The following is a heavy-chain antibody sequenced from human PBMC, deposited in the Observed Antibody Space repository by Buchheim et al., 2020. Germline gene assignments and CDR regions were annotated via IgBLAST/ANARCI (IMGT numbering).Heavy chain of an antibody. Sequence: EVQLVESGGGLVKPGGSLRLSCAASGFTFSSYAMNWVRQAPGKGLEWVSSIGSGSSYRYYADSVKGRFIISRDNAKNSLYLQMDSLRAEDTAVYHCARGTGHHPEVETYSDTSDYYWGLSDYWGQGAL. V-gene: IGHV3-21*01. CDR1: GFTFSSYA. J-gene: IGHJ4*02. CDR3: ARGTGHHPEVETYSDTSDYYWGLSDY. CDR2: IGSGSSYR. D-gene: IGHD3-22*01.